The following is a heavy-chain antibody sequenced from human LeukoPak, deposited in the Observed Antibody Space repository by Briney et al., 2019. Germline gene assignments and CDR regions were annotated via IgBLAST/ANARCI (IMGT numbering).Heavy chain of an antibody. CDR3: ARALSDTAPTREDYFDY. CDR2: INHSGST. J-gene: IGHJ4*02. V-gene: IGHV4-34*01. Sequence: PSEPLSLTCAVYGGSFSGYYWSWIRQPPGKGLEWIGEINHSGSTNYNPSLKSRVTISVDTSKNQFSLKLSSVTAADTAVYYCARALSDTAPTREDYFDYWGQGTLVTVSS. CDR1: GGSFSGYY. D-gene: IGHD5-18*01.